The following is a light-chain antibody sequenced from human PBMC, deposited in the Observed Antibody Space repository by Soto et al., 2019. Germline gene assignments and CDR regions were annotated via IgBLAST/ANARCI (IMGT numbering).Light chain of an antibody. J-gene: IGKJ2*01. CDR1: QSISDS. CDR3: QHYDTYSYN. Sequence: DIQMTQSPSTLSAYVGDRVIITCRASQSISDSLAWYQQKPGKAPKLLIYKASILESGVPSRFSGSGSGTEFTLIINSLQHDDFATYFCQHYDTYSYNFGQGTKLEIK. CDR2: KAS. V-gene: IGKV1-5*03.